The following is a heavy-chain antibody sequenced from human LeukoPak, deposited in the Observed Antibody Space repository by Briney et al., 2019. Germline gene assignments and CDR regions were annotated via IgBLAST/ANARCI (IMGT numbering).Heavy chain of an antibody. V-gene: IGHV3-23*01. CDR3: ARGSYPDTAMVPDY. CDR2: ISGSGGST. CDR1: GFTFSSYA. J-gene: IGHJ4*02. D-gene: IGHD5-18*01. Sequence: QPGASLRLSCAASGFTFSSYAMSWVRQAPGKGLEWVSAISGSGGSTYYADSVKGRFTISRDNSKNSLYLQMNSLRAEDTAVYYCARGSYPDTAMVPDYWGQGTLVTVSS.